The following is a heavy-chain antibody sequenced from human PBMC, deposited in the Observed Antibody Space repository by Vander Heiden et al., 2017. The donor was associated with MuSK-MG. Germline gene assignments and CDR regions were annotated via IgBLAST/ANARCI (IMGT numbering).Heavy chain of an antibody. V-gene: IGHV1-69*06. CDR1: GGTFSSYA. D-gene: IGHD5-12*01. CDR2: IIPIFGTA. CDR3: ARASGEMATIPFDY. J-gene: IGHJ4*02. Sequence: QVQLVQSGAEVKKPGSSVKLSCKASGGTFSSYAISWVRQAPGQGLEWMGGIIPIFGTANYAQKVQGRVTITADKSTSTAYMELSRVRSEDTAVYYCARASGEMATIPFDYWGQGTLVTVSS.